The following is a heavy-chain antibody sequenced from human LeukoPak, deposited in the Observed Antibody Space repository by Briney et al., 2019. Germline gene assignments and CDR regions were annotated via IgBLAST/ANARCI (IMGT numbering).Heavy chain of an antibody. J-gene: IGHJ4*02. CDR2: IGWNSGGI. V-gene: IGHV3-9*01. Sequence: GRSLRLSCAASGFTFDDYAMLWVRQVPGKGLEGVSGIGWNSGGIGYADSVKGRFTISRDNAKNTLYLQMNSLRAEDTALYYCTKDIRPYYGSGSYFAYWGQGALVTVST. CDR1: GFTFDDYA. CDR3: TKDIRPYYGSGSYFAY. D-gene: IGHD3-10*01.